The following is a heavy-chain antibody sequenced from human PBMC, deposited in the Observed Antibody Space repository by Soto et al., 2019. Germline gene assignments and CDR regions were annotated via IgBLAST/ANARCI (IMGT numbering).Heavy chain of an antibody. Sequence: PSETLSLTCTVSGDSISSYYWSWIRQPPGKGLEWIGYIYYSGSTNYNPSLKSRVTISVDTSKNQFSLKLSSVTAADTAVYYCARVTEWLRSYNWFDPWGQGTLVTVSS. CDR2: IYYSGST. CDR1: GDSISSYY. CDR3: ARVTEWLRSYNWFDP. D-gene: IGHD5-12*01. J-gene: IGHJ5*02. V-gene: IGHV4-59*01.